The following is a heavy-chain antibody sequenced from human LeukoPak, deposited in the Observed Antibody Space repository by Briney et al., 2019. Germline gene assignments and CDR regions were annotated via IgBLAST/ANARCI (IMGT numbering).Heavy chain of an antibody. J-gene: IGHJ3*02. CDR3: AKVDVVVVAATNAFDI. V-gene: IGHV3-23*01. D-gene: IGHD2-15*01. CDR1: GLTFSSYA. CDR2: ISGSGGST. Sequence: GGSLRLSCAASGLTFSSYAMSWVRQAPGKGLEWVSAISGSGGSTYYADSVKGRFTISRDNSKNTLYLQMNSLRAEDTAVYYCAKVDVVVVAATNAFDIWGQGTMVTVSS.